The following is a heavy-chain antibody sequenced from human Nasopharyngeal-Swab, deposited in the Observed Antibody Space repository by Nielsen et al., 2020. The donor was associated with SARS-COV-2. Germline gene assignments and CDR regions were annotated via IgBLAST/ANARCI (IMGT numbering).Heavy chain of an antibody. Sequence: GESLKISCAASGFTFSSYAMHWVRQAPGKGLEWVAVISYDGSNKYYADSVKGRFTISRDYSKNTLYLQMNSLRAEDTAVYYCARDGDIVVVPAAIIWEGAFDIWGQGTMVTVSS. V-gene: IGHV3-30-3*01. J-gene: IGHJ3*02. CDR2: ISYDGSNK. D-gene: IGHD2-2*02. CDR1: GFTFSSYA. CDR3: ARDGDIVVVPAAIIWEGAFDI.